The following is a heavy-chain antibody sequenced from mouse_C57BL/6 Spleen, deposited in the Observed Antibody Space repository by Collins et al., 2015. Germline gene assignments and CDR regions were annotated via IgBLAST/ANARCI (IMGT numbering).Heavy chain of an antibody. CDR2: INPNNGGT. CDR3: ARVGAGLRRFDFDY. Sequence: SGPELVKPGASVKISCKASGYTFTDYYMNWVKQSHGKSLEWIGDINPNNGGTSYNQKFKGKATLTVDKSSSTAYMELRSLTSEDSAVYYCARVGAGLRRFDFDYWGQGTTLTVSS. J-gene: IGHJ2*01. D-gene: IGHD2-4*01. V-gene: IGHV1-26*01. CDR1: GYTFTDYY.